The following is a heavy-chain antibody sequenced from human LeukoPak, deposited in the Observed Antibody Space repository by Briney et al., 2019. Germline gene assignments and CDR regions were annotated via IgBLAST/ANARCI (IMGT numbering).Heavy chain of an antibody. D-gene: IGHD5-24*01. Sequence: AETLSLTCAVYGGSFSGYYWSWISQPPGKGLEWIGYIYYSGSTNYNPSLKSRVTISVDTSKNQFSLKLSSVTAADTAVYYCARARDGYALYYYYYYMDVWGKGTTVTISS. V-gene: IGHV4-59*01. CDR1: GGSFSGYY. CDR2: IYYSGST. J-gene: IGHJ6*03. CDR3: ARARDGYALYYYYYYMDV.